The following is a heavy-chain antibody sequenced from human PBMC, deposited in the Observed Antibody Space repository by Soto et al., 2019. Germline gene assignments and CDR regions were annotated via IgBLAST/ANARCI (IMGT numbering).Heavy chain of an antibody. J-gene: IGHJ6*02. CDR2: IGTTSTYI. CDR3: ARVMCGDCSSYYYYSMDV. V-gene: IGHV3-21*01. D-gene: IGHD2-21*02. Sequence: WWSLRLSCAASVFTFGTFTMSWFRQAPGKGLEWVSSIGTTSTYIYYADSVRGRFTISRDNAKNSLYLQMNSLRAEDTAVYFCARVMCGDCSSYYYYSMDVWGQGTTVTVSS. CDR1: VFTFGTFT.